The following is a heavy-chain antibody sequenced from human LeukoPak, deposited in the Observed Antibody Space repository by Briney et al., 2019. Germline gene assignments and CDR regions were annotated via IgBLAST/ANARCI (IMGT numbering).Heavy chain of an antibody. D-gene: IGHD3-22*01. J-gene: IGHJ4*02. CDR2: IYHSGST. V-gene: IGHV4-30-2*01. Sequence: PSETLSLTCAVSGGSISSGGYSWSWIRQPPGKGLEWIGYIYHSGSTYYNPSLKSRVTISVDRSKNQFSLKLSSVTAADTAVYYCARGWDSSGYYPTFFDYWGQGTLVTVSS. CDR1: GGSISSGGYS. CDR3: ARGWDSSGYYPTFFDY.